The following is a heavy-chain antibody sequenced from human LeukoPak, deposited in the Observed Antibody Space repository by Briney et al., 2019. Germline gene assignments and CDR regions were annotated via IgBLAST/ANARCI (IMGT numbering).Heavy chain of an antibody. CDR2: IYYSGST. D-gene: IGHD5-18*01. CDR3: ASDTYGYVTPGYFDY. V-gene: IGHV4-39*01. CDR1: GGSITSTSYY. Sequence: SETLSLTCAVSGGSITSTSYYWGWIRQPPGEGLEWIGSIYYSGSTYYNPSLKSRVTISVDTSKNQFSLKLSSVTAADMAVYYCASDTYGYVTPGYFDYWGQGILVTVSS. J-gene: IGHJ4*02.